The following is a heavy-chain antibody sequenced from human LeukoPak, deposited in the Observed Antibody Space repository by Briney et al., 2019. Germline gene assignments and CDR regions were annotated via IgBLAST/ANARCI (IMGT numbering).Heavy chain of an antibody. J-gene: IGHJ5*02. D-gene: IGHD3-10*01. CDR1: GFTFSSYA. V-gene: IGHV3-23*01. CDR3: ARSEVIGNWFDP. CDR2: FRGSGAAT. Sequence: GGSLRLSCAASGFTFSSYAMNWVRQAPGKGLKWVSGFRGSGAATFYVDSVKGRFTISRDNSKNTLYLQMNSLRAEDTAVYYCARSEVIGNWFDPWGQGTLLTVSS.